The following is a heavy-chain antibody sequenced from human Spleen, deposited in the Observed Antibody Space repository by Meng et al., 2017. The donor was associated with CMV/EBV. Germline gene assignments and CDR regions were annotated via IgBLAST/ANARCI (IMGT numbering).Heavy chain of an antibody. V-gene: IGHV4-61*01. J-gene: IGHJ6*02. CDR3: ARGLLLWEYQLQYYYGMDV. Sequence: SGSYYWTWIRQPQGKGLEWIGYIHNSGRTNYNPSLESRLSISEDTSKNQFSLKLNSVTAADTAVYYCARGLLLWEYQLQYYYGMDVWGQGTTVTVSS. CDR1: SGSYY. CDR2: IHNSGRT. D-gene: IGHD2-2*01.